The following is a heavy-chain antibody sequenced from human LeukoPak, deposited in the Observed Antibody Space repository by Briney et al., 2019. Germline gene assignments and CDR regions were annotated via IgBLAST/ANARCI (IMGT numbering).Heavy chain of an antibody. Sequence: SETLSLTCTVSGGSISSYYWSWIRQPPGKGLEWIGYIYYSGSTNYNPSLKSRVTISTDTSKSSFSLRLSSVTAADTAVYYCARELGRAFDIWGQGKLVTVSS. V-gene: IGHV4-59*01. CDR3: ARELGRAFDI. CDR2: IYYSGST. CDR1: GGSISSYY. J-gene: IGHJ3*02.